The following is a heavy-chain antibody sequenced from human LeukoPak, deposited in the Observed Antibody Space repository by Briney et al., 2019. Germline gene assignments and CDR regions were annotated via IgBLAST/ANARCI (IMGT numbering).Heavy chain of an antibody. CDR2: INPSGTGT. V-gene: IGHV1-46*01. D-gene: IGHD5-24*01. Sequence: GASVKVSCKASGYTITNNYMHWVRQASGQGLEWMGVINPSGTGTSYAQKFQGRITMSRDTSTSTVYMELSSLRSEDTAFYYCATDHSMANTAWWFDPWGQGTLVTVSS. CDR1: GYTITNNY. CDR3: ATDHSMANTAWWFDP. J-gene: IGHJ5*02.